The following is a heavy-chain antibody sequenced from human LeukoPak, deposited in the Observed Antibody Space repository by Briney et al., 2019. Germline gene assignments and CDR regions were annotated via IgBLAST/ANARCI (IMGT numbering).Heavy chain of an antibody. CDR2: IIPIFGTA. CDR1: GGTFSSYA. CDR3: AEGAYYYGSGSHYYYYMDV. V-gene: IGHV1-69*13. Sequence: SVKVSCKASGGTFSSYAISWVRQAPGQGLEWMGGIIPIFGTANYAQKFQGRVTITADESTSTAYMELSSLRPEDTAVYYCAEGAYYYGSGSHYYYYMDVWGKGTTVTVSS. J-gene: IGHJ6*03. D-gene: IGHD3-10*01.